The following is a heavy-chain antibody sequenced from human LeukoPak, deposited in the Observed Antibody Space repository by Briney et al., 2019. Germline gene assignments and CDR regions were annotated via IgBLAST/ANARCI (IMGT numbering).Heavy chain of an antibody. CDR1: GFTFSSYS. J-gene: IGHJ5*02. Sequence: GGSLRLSCAASGFTFSSYSMNWVRQAPGKGLEWVSSISSSSSYIYYADSVKGRFTISRDNAKNSLYLQMNSLRAEDTAVYYCAREFWSGYPNWFDPWGQGILVTVSS. CDR3: AREFWSGYPNWFDP. D-gene: IGHD3-3*01. V-gene: IGHV3-21*01. CDR2: ISSSSSYI.